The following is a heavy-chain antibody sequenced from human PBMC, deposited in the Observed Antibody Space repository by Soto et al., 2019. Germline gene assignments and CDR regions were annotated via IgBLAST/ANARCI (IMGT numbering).Heavy chain of an antibody. D-gene: IGHD3-3*01. V-gene: IGHV4-39*01. Sequence: SETLSLTCTVSGDSITSRDFYWGWIRRPPGQGLEWVGTISHSGDTYYNPPLKSRLTMSVDASKNQFSLRLSSVTAADTAVYYCARHNYDFWSGYYMDVWGKGTTVTVSS. CDR2: ISHSGDT. CDR3: ARHNYDFWSGYYMDV. CDR1: GDSITSRDFY. J-gene: IGHJ6*03.